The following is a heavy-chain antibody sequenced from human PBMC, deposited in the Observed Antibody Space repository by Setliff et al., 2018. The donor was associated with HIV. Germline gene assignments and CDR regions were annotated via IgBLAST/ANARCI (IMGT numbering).Heavy chain of an antibody. CDR1: GYTFTSYD. D-gene: IGHD3-3*01. J-gene: IGHJ5*02. CDR2: MNPNSGNT. V-gene: IGHV1-8*02. Sequence: ASVKVSCKASGYTFTSYDINWVRQATGQGLEWMGWMNPNSGNTGYAQKFQGRVTMTRNTSISTAYMELSSLRSEDTAVYYCARGLTYYNFWSGYRSNWFDPWGQGTLVTV. CDR3: ARGLTYYNFWSGYRSNWFDP.